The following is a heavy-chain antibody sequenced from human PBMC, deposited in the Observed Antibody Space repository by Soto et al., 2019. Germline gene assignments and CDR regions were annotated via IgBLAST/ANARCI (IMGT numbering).Heavy chain of an antibody. V-gene: IGHV1-2*04. J-gene: IGHJ4*02. D-gene: IGHD3-22*01. CDR2: INPISGST. CDR3: ARDATYYYDSSGSYYFDY. Sequence: ASVQVPCKASGGTFSSYAMSWVRQAPGQGLEWMGGINPISGSTNYAQKFQGWVTMTRDTSISTAYMELSRLRSDDTAVYYCARDATYYYDSSGSYYFDYWGQGTLVTVSS. CDR1: GGTFSSYA.